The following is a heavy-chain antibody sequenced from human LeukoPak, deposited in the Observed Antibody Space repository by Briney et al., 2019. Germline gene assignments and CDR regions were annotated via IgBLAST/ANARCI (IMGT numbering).Heavy chain of an antibody. D-gene: IGHD3-3*01. CDR2: TYYRSKWNN. CDR1: GDSVSSNSAA. CDR3: ARGFRKDFLSGYYVFDF. J-gene: IGHJ4*02. Sequence: PSQTPSLTCAISGDSVSSNSAAWNWLRQSSSGGLEWLGRTYYRSKWNNEYAVSVKGRMTISPDTSENQFSLHLDSVTPEDTAVYFCARGFRKDFLSGYYVFDFWGQGTRVTVSS. V-gene: IGHV6-1*01.